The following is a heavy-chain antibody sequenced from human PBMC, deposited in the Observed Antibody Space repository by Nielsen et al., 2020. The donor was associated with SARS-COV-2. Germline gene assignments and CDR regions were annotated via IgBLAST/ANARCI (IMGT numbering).Heavy chain of an antibody. CDR1: GFTFSSYG. CDR2: ISYDGSNK. CDR3: AKGPFDY. Sequence: GGSLRLSCAASGFTFSSYGMHWVRQAPGKGLEWVAVISYDGSNKYYADSVKGRFTISRDNSKNTLYLQMNSLRAEDTAVYYCAKGPFDYWGQGTLVTVSS. V-gene: IGHV3-30*18. J-gene: IGHJ4*02.